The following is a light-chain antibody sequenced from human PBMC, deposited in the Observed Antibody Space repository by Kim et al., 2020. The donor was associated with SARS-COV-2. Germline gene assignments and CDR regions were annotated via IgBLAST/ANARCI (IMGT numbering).Light chain of an antibody. V-gene: IGLV4-69*01. CDR1: SEHSSYA. CDR2: LNSDGSL. Sequence: ASVKLTCTLSSEHSSYAIAWHQQQPEKGPRYLMKLNSDGSLSKGDGIPDRFSGSSSGAERYLTISSLQSEDEADYYCQTWGTGIVVFGGGTQLTVL. J-gene: IGLJ2*01. CDR3: QTWGTGIVV.